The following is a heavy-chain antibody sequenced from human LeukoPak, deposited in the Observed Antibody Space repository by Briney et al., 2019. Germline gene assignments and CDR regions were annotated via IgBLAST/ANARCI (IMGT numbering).Heavy chain of an antibody. CDR3: GKELKRWAQTFEY. CDR2: ISYDGNTI. J-gene: IGHJ4*01. V-gene: IGHV3-30-3*01. CDR1: EFTFSNYA. D-gene: IGHD5-24*01. Sequence: GGSLRLSCAASEFTFSNYAVHWVRQAPGKGLQWVAVISYDGNTIHYADSVKGRFTISRDNSKNTLYLEMNSLRTEDTAVYYCGKELKRWAQTFEYWGQGTLVTVSS.